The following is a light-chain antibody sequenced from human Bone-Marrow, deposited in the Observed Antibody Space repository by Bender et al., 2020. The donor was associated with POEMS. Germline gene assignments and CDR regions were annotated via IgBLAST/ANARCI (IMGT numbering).Light chain of an antibody. V-gene: IGLV2-14*01. CDR1: SSDVGGYNY. CDR2: EVN. CDR3: SSCTSSDTRV. J-gene: IGLJ3*02. Sequence: QSALTQPASVSGSPGQSITISCTGTSSDVGGYNYVSWYQQHPGKAPKLMICEVNKRPSGVPDRFSGSKSGNTASLTVSGLQADDEADYYCSSCTSSDTRVFGGGTKLTVL.